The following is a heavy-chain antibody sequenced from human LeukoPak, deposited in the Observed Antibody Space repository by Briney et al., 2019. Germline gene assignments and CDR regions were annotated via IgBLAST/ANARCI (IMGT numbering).Heavy chain of an antibody. V-gene: IGHV3-21*04. Sequence: GGSLRLSCAASGFTFSNYTMSWVRQAPGQGLEWVSSISSSSSYIYYADSMQGRFTISRDNSKNTLYLQMNSLRAEETAVYYCVSVPYYYHSCYWGQGTLVTVSS. D-gene: IGHD3-22*01. CDR1: GFTFSNYT. J-gene: IGHJ4*02. CDR3: VSVPYYYHSCY. CDR2: ISSSSSYI.